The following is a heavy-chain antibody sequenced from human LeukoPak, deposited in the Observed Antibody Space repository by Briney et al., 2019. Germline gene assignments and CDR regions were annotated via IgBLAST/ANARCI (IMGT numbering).Heavy chain of an antibody. J-gene: IGHJ4*02. CDR1: GFSFRSYW. Sequence: RAGGSLRLSCGASGFSFRSYWMHWVRQAPGKGPEWVANINLDGSQKYYVDSVKGRFTISRDNAENSLYLQMNSLRAEDTALYYCARKRPNYFDYWGQGTLVTVSS. V-gene: IGHV3-7*01. CDR2: INLDGSQK. CDR3: ARKRPNYFDY.